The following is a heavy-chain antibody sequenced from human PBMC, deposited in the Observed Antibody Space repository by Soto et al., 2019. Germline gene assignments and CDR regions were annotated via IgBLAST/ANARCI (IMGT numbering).Heavy chain of an antibody. V-gene: IGHV3-9*01. Sequence: EVQLVESGGSLVQPGRSLRLSCAASGFTFDDYAMHWVRQAPRKGLEWVSGISWNSGSIGYADSVKGRFTISRDNAKNSLYLQMNSLRAEDTALYYCAKGVRYGSGRTAFDIWGQGTMVTVSS. D-gene: IGHD3-10*01. CDR2: ISWNSGSI. J-gene: IGHJ3*02. CDR3: AKGVRYGSGRTAFDI. CDR1: GFTFDDYA.